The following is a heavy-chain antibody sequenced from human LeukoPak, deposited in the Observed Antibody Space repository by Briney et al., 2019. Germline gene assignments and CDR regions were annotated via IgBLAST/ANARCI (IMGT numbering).Heavy chain of an antibody. V-gene: IGHV1-46*01. J-gene: IGHJ3*02. D-gene: IGHD2-21*01. CDR1: GGTFSSYA. Sequence: ASVKVSCKASGGTFSSYAISWVRQAPGQGLEWMGIINPSGGSTSYAQKFQGRVTMTRDTSTSTVYMELSSLRSEDTAVYYCARGIRDHAFDIWGQGTMVTVSS. CDR3: ARGIRDHAFDI. CDR2: INPSGGST.